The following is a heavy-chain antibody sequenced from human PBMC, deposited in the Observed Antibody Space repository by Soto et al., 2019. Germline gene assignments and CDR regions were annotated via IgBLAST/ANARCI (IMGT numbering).Heavy chain of an antibody. Sequence: HPGGSLRLSCAASGFTFSSYAMHWVRQAPGKGLEWVAVISYDGSNKYYADSVKGRFTISRDNSKNTLYLQMNSLRAEDTAVYYCARDSGSSGWYQLDYWGQGTLVTVSS. CDR2: ISYDGSNK. D-gene: IGHD6-19*01. J-gene: IGHJ4*02. CDR3: ARDSGSSGWYQLDY. CDR1: GFTFSSYA. V-gene: IGHV3-30-3*01.